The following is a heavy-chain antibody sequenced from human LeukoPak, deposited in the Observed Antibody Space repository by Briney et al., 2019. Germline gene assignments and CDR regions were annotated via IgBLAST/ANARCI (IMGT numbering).Heavy chain of an antibody. CDR2: ISSSSSYI. D-gene: IGHD5-18*01. CDR1: GFTFSSFW. CDR3: ARGVELWLDY. J-gene: IGHJ4*02. V-gene: IGHV3-21*01. Sequence: GGSLRLSCAASGFTFSSFWMSWVRQAPGKGLEWVSSISSSSSYIYYADSVKGRFTISRDNAKNSLYLQMNSLRAEDTAVYYCARGVELWLDYWGQGTLVTVSS.